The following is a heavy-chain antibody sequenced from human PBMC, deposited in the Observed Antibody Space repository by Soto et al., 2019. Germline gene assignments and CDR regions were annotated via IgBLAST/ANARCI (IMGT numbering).Heavy chain of an antibody. J-gene: IGHJ6*02. V-gene: IGHV1-3*01. CDR3: ARMHDYRDYPLFYYYYGMDV. D-gene: IGHD4-17*01. CDR1: GYTFTSYA. Sequence: ASVKVSCKASGYTFTSYAMHWVRQAPGQRLEWMGWINAGNGNTKYSQKFQGRVTITRDTSASTAYMELSSLRSEDTAVYYCARMHDYRDYPLFYYYYGMDVWGQGTTVTVSS. CDR2: INAGNGNT.